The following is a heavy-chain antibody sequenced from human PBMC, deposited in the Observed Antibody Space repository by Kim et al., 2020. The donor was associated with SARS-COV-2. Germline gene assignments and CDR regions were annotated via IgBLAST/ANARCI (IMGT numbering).Heavy chain of an antibody. CDR2: IDPSDSYT. Sequence: GESLKISCKGSGYSFTSYWISWVRQMPGKGLEWMGRIDPSDSYTNYSPSFQGHVTISADKSISTAYLQWSSLKASDTAMYYCARHGGGYITMIVDDYWGQGTLVTVSS. J-gene: IGHJ4*02. V-gene: IGHV5-10-1*01. CDR1: GYSFTSYW. CDR3: ARHGGGYITMIVDDY. D-gene: IGHD3-22*01.